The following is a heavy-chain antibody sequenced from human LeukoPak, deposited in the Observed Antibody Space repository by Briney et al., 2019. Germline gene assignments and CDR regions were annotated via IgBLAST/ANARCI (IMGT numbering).Heavy chain of an antibody. CDR3: ARASLYDNSAYYLDY. D-gene: IGHD3-22*01. J-gene: IGHJ4*02. Sequence: GGSLRLSCAASGFTFDNYGMTWVRQVPGKGLEWVSGVNWNGGSTGYADSVKGRFTISRDNAKNSLYLQMNSLRAEDTALYYCARASLYDNSAYYLDYWGQGILVTVSS. CDR1: GFTFDNYG. CDR2: VNWNGGST. V-gene: IGHV3-20*04.